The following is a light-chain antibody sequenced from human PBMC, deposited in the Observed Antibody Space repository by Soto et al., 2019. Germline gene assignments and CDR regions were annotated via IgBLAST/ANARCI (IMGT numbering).Light chain of an antibody. J-gene: IGKJ5*01. Sequence: DIQMTQSPSSVSASVGDRVTITCQASQGISRSLAWYQQKPGKAPKLLIYSASSLQSGVPSRFSGSGFGTDFTLTISSLQPEDFATYYCQQADTLPITFGQGTRLEI. V-gene: IGKV1D-12*01. CDR2: SAS. CDR3: QQADTLPIT. CDR1: QGISRS.